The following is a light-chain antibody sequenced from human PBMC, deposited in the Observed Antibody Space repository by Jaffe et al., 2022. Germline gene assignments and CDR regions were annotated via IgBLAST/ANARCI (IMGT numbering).Light chain of an antibody. Sequence: QSALTQPASVSGSPGQSITISCAGTTSDVGNYNLVSWYQQHPGKAPKLMIYEVNKRPSGVSNRFSGSKSGNTASLTISGLQAEDEADYYCCSYAGTSTYWVFGGGTKLTVL. CDR1: TSDVGNYNL. V-gene: IGLV2-23*02. CDR3: CSYAGTSTYWV. CDR2: EVN. J-gene: IGLJ3*02.